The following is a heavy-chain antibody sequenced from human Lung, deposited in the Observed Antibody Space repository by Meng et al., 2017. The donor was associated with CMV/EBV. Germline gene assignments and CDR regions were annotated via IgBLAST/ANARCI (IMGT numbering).Heavy chain of an antibody. J-gene: IGHJ4*02. Sequence: GGSLRLYGVVSEFSVRNNYMNWVRQAPGKGLDWVSIIYRGGSISYADPVKGRFTISRDNSKNTLYLQMNNLRAEDTAVYYCARDLRRYFDYWGQGTEVTVSS. CDR2: IYRGGSI. CDR3: ARDLRRYFDY. V-gene: IGHV3-53*01. CDR1: EFSVRNNY.